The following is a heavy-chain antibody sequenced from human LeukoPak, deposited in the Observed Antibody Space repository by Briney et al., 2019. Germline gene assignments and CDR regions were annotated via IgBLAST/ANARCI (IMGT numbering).Heavy chain of an antibody. Sequence: SETLSLTCTVSGGSISTYYWNWIRQPPGKGLEWIGYIYYSGSINYNPSLKSRVTISVDTSKNQFSLKLSSVTAADTAVYFCARVGQYFPTFRFDPWGQGILVTVSS. J-gene: IGHJ5*02. V-gene: IGHV4-59*01. D-gene: IGHD3-9*01. CDR1: GGSISTYY. CDR3: ARVGQYFPTFRFDP. CDR2: IYYSGSI.